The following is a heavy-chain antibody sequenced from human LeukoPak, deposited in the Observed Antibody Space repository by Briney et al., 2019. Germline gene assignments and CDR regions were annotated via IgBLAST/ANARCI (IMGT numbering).Heavy chain of an antibody. CDR1: GFTFSSCE. CDR3: ARVSESYHDY. CDR2: IDSSGTTI. J-gene: IGHJ4*02. D-gene: IGHD1-26*01. Sequence: PGGSLRLSCAASGFTFSSCEMNWVRQTPGKGLEWVSYIDSSGTTIYYADSVKGRFTSSRGNAKNSLYLQMNSLGADDTAVYYCARVSESYHDYWGQGTLVTVSS. V-gene: IGHV3-48*03.